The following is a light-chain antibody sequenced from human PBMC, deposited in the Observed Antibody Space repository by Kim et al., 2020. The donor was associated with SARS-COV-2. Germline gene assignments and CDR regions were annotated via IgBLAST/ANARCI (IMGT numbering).Light chain of an antibody. J-gene: IGLJ2*01. V-gene: IGLV3-19*01. CDR1: SLRSYY. Sequence: LGQKVRCTFQGDSLRSYYASWYQQKPGQAPVLVIYGKNNRPSGIPDRFSGSSSGNTASLTITGAQAEDEADYYCNSRDSSGNHRVVFGGGTKLTVL. CDR3: NSRDSSGNHRVV. CDR2: GKN.